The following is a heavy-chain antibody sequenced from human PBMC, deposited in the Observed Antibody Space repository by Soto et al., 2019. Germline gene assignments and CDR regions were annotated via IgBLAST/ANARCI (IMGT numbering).Heavy chain of an antibody. D-gene: IGHD3-22*01. V-gene: IGHV4-30-2*01. CDR3: ARVDYYDSRPFEY. CDR1: GGSISSGGYS. Sequence: SETLSLTCAVSGGSISSGGYSWSWIRQPPGKGLEWIGYIYHSGSTYYNPSLKSRVTISVDKSKNQFSLNMNSVTAADTSVYYCARVDYYDSRPFEYWGKGTPVTVSS. J-gene: IGHJ4*02. CDR2: IYHSGST.